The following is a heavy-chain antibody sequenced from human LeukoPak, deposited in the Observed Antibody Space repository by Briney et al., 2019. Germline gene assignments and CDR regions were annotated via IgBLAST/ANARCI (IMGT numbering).Heavy chain of an antibody. J-gene: IGHJ5*02. D-gene: IGHD1-20*01. V-gene: IGHV5-51*01. CDR1: GYSFTSYW. Sequence: GESLKISCKGSGYSFTSYWIGWVRQMPGKGLEWMGIIYPGDSDTRYSPSFRGQVTISADKSISTAYLQWSSLEASDTAVYYCARRAQGPNWNDGNWFDPWGQGTLVTV. CDR3: ARRAQGPNWNDGNWFDP. CDR2: IYPGDSDT.